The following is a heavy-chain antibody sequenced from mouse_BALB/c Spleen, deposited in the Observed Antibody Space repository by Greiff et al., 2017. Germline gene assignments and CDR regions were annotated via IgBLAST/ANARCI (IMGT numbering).Heavy chain of an antibody. CDR2: ISYSGST. V-gene: IGHV3-2*02. CDR1: GYSITSDYA. CDR3: ARRRFLYAMDY. J-gene: IGHJ4*01. Sequence: DVKLQESGPGLVKPSQSLSLTCTVTGYSITSDYAWNWIRQFPGNKLEWMGYISYSGSTSYNPSLKSRISITRDTSKNQFFLQLNSVTTEDTATYYCARRRFLYAMDYWGQGTSVTVSS.